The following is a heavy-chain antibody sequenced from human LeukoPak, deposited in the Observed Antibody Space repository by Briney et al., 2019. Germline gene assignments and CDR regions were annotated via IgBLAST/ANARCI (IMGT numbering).Heavy chain of an antibody. D-gene: IGHD2-15*01. J-gene: IGHJ4*02. CDR3: AKDKDSPATAQPQRGYFES. Sequence: GSSLRLSCAASGFPFSGSGMHWVRQAPGKGLEWVAVIWYDGSHQYYADSVKGRFTISRDNSKNTLDLQMNSLRVEDTAVYFCAKDKDSPATAQPQRGYFESWGQGTLVTVSS. V-gene: IGHV3-33*06. CDR1: GFPFSGSG. CDR2: IWYDGSHQ.